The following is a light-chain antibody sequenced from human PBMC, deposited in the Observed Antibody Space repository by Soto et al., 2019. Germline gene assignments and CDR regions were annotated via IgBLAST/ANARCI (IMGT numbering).Light chain of an antibody. CDR2: DTA. J-gene: IGLJ2*01. CDR1: SSNIGSHT. CDR3: AAWDDSLNGPV. Sequence: QSVLTQPPSASGTPGQRITISCSGSSSNIGSHTVNWHQQVPGTAPKLLIYDTAQRATGVPDRFSGSRSGTSASLTISGLQSDDEAEYHCAAWDDSLNGPVFGGGTKLTVL. V-gene: IGLV1-44*01.